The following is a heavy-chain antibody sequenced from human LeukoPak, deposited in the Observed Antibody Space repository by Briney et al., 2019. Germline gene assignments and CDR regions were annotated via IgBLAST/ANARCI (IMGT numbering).Heavy chain of an antibody. CDR1: GFTFSSYS. Sequence: GSLRLSCAASGFTFSSYSMNWVRQAPGKGLEWVSSISSSSSYIYYADSVKGRFTISRDNAKNSLYLQMNSLRAEDTAVYYCARVVRGVIIYYYYMDVWGKGTTVTVSS. D-gene: IGHD3-10*01. CDR3: ARVVRGVIIYYYYMDV. J-gene: IGHJ6*03. CDR2: ISSSSSYI. V-gene: IGHV3-21*01.